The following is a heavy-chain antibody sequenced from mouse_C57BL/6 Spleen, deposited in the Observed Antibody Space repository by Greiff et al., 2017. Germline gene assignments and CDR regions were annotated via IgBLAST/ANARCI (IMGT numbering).Heavy chain of an antibody. V-gene: IGHV1-50*01. D-gene: IGHD6-5*01. CDR1: GYTFTSYW. CDR3: ARAYRRYFDY. Sequence: QVQLQQPGAELVKPGASVKLSCKASGYTFTSYWMQWVKQRPGQGLEWIGEIDPSDSYTNYNQKFKGKATLTVDKSSSTAYMQRSSLTSEDSAVYYCARAYRRYFDYWGQGTTLTVSS. CDR2: IDPSDSYT. J-gene: IGHJ2*01.